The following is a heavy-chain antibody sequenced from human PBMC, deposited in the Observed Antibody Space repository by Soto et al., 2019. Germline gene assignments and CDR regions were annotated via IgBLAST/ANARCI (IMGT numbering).Heavy chain of an antibody. Sequence: PGGSLRLSCAASGFTFSSYCMHWVRQAPGKGLEWVAVIWYDGSNKYYADSVKGRFTISRDNSKNTLYLQMNSLRAEDTAVYYCARDPAAYDYIWGSYRPYFDYWGQGTLVTVSS. J-gene: IGHJ4*02. CDR3: ARDPAAYDYIWGSYRPYFDY. V-gene: IGHV3-33*01. D-gene: IGHD3-16*02. CDR1: GFTFSSYC. CDR2: IWYDGSNK.